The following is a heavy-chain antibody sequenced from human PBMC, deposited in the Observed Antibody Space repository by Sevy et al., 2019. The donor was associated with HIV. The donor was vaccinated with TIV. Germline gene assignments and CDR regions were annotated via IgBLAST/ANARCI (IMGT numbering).Heavy chain of an antibody. CDR2: IRSKANSYAT. Sequence: GGSLRLSCAASGFTFSGSAMHWVRQASGKGLEWVGRIRSKANSYATAYAASVKGRFTISRDDSKNTAYLQMNSLKTEDTAVYYCTRQKDIVVVPAAMQYYYYYDMDVWGKGTTVTVSS. V-gene: IGHV3-73*01. CDR3: TRQKDIVVVPAAMQYYYYYDMDV. CDR1: GFTFSGSA. D-gene: IGHD2-2*01. J-gene: IGHJ6*03.